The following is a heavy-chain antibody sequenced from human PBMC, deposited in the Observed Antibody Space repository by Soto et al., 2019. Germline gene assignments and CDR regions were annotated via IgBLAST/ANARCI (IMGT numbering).Heavy chain of an antibody. Sequence: VSCKASGGTFSSYAISWVRQAPGQGLEWMGGIIPIFGTANYAQKFQGRVTITADESTSTAYMELSSLRTEDTAVYYCARDRRYNWNSDYYYYGMDVWGQGTTVTVSS. J-gene: IGHJ6*02. CDR1: GGTFSSYA. CDR3: ARDRRYNWNSDYYYYGMDV. V-gene: IGHV1-69*01. D-gene: IGHD1-7*01. CDR2: IIPIFGTA.